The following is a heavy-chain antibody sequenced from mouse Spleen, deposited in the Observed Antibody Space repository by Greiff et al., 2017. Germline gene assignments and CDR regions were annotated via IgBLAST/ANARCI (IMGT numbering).Heavy chain of an antibody. V-gene: IGHV14-1*02. Sequence: EVKLMESGAELVRPGASVKLSCTASGFNIKDYYMHWVKQRPEQGLEWIGWIDPENGNTIYDPKFQGKASITADTSSNTAYLQLSSLTSEDTAVYYCARPGTDWYFDVWGAGTTVTVSS. D-gene: IGHD3-3*01. CDR2: IDPENGNT. J-gene: IGHJ1*01. CDR1: GFNIKDYY. CDR3: ARPGTDWYFDV.